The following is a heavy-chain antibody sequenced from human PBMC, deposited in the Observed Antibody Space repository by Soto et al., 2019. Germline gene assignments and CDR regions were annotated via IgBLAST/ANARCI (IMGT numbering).Heavy chain of an antibody. CDR2: ISGSGGST. CDR1: GFTFSSYA. Sequence: EVQLLESGGGLVQPGGSQRLSCAASGFTFSSYAMSWFRQAPGKGLEWVSAISGSGGSTYYADSVKGRFTLSRDNSKNTLYQQMNSLRAEDTAVYYCAKEPMIVVVITFDYWGQGTLVTVS. D-gene: IGHD3-22*01. V-gene: IGHV3-23*01. J-gene: IGHJ4*02. CDR3: AKEPMIVVVITFDY.